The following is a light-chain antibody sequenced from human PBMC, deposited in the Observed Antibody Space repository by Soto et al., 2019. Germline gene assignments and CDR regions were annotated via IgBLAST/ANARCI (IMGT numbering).Light chain of an antibody. CDR1: SSNIGAGYD. J-gene: IGLJ2*01. Sequence: QSVLTQPPSVSVAPGQRVTISCTGSSSNIGAGYDVHWYQQLPGTAPKLLIYGNSNRPSGVPDRFSGSKSGTSASLAITGLQAEDEAYYYCQSYDSSMSGSMVFGGGTKVNVL. CDR3: QSYDSSMSGSMV. CDR2: GNS. V-gene: IGLV1-40*01.